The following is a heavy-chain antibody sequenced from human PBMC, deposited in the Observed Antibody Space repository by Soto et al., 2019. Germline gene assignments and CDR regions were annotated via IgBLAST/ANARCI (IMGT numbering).Heavy chain of an antibody. D-gene: IGHD3-9*01. CDR1: GGSISSYY. J-gene: IGHJ4*02. Sequence: SETLSLTCTVSGGSISSYYWSCIRQPPGKGLGWIGYIYYSGSTNYNPSLKSRVTISVDTSKNQFSLKLSSVTAADTAVYYCTRMLNILPGYPGHFDYWGQGTLVTVSS. CDR3: TRMLNILPGYPGHFDY. CDR2: IYYSGST. V-gene: IGHV4-59*01.